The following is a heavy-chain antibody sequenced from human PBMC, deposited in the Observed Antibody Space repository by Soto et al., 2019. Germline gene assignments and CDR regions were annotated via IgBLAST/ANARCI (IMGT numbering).Heavy chain of an antibody. CDR3: AKYRQYGFWSGYYTTYYYYYYGMDV. Sequence: PGGSLRLSCAASGFPFSSYAMSWVRQAPGKGLEWVSAISGSVGSTYYADSVKGRFTISRDHSKNTLYLQMNSLRAEDTAVYYCAKYRQYGFWSGYYTTYYYYYYGMDVWGQGTTVSVSS. CDR1: GFPFSSYA. V-gene: IGHV3-23*01. D-gene: IGHD3-3*01. CDR2: ISGSVGST. J-gene: IGHJ6*02.